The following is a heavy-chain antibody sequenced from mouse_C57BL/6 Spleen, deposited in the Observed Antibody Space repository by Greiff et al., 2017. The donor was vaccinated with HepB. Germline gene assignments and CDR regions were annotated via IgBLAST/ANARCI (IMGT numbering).Heavy chain of an antibody. CDR3: ARKGLRLWYFDV. D-gene: IGHD1-2*01. V-gene: IGHV1-50*01. J-gene: IGHJ1*03. CDR1: GYTFTSYW. Sequence: QVQLQQPGAELVKPGASVKLSCKASGYTFTSYWMQWVKQRPGQGLEWIGEIDPSDSYTNYNQNFKGKATLTVDTSSSTAYMQLSSLTSEDSAVYYCARKGLRLWYFDVWGTGTTVTVSS. CDR2: IDPSDSYT.